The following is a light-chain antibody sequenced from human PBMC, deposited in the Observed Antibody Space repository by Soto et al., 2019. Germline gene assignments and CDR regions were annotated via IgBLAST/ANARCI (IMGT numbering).Light chain of an antibody. Sequence: GAGVTITCRASQSISNRLAWYQQKPGKAPKLLIYAASSLQSGVPSRFSGSGSGTDFTLTISSLQSEDFATYYCQQSYSTPPFTFGPGTKVDI. CDR3: QQSYSTPPFT. CDR1: QSISNR. CDR2: AAS. J-gene: IGKJ3*01. V-gene: IGKV1-39*01.